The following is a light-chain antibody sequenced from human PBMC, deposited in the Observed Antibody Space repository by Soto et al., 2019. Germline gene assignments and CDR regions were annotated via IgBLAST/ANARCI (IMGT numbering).Light chain of an antibody. V-gene: IGKV3-11*01. Sequence: EIVLTQSPATLSLSPGERATLSCRASQSISNYLAWFKQKPGQPPRLLIYDASIRATGIPARFSGSGSETDFTLTISSLGPEDSAVYYCQQRAIWVTFGQGTRLEIK. CDR1: QSISNY. CDR3: QQRAIWVT. CDR2: DAS. J-gene: IGKJ5*01.